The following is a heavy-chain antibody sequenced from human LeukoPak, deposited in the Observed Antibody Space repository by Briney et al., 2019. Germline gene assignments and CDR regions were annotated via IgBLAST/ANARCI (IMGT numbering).Heavy chain of an antibody. D-gene: IGHD5-18*01. V-gene: IGHV5-51*01. CDR1: GYSFPNYW. CDR2: VYPATSDT. Sequence: GESLKISCKGSGYSFPNYWIGWVRQMPGKGLEWIGIVYPATSDTTYSPSFQGQDTISADKSSSTAYLQWSSLKASDTAIYYCARPKTLGGYNYEFEFWGQGTLVTVSS. CDR3: ARPKTLGGYNYEFEF. J-gene: IGHJ4*02.